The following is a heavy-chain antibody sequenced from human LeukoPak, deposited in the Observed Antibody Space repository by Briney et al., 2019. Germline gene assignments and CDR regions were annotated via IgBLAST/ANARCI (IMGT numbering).Heavy chain of an antibody. CDR1: GYTLTELS. Sequence: GASVKVSRKVSGYTLTELSMHWVRQAPGKGLEWMGGFDPEDGETIYAQKFQGRVTMTEDTSTDTAYMELSSLRSEDTAVYYCATPSSSLNPFDIWGQGTMVTVSS. V-gene: IGHV1-24*01. CDR3: ATPSSSLNPFDI. J-gene: IGHJ3*02. CDR2: FDPEDGET. D-gene: IGHD1-26*01.